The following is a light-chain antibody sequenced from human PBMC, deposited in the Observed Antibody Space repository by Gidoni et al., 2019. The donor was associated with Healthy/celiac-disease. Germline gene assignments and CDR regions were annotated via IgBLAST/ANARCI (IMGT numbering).Light chain of an antibody. J-gene: IGKJ1*01. CDR3: QQRSNWAKTT. CDR1: QSVSSY. Sequence: EIVLTQSPATLSLSPGERATLSCRASQSVSSYLAWYQQKPGQAPMLLIYDASNRATGIPARFSGSGSGTDFTLTISSLEPEDFAVYYCQQRSNWAKTTFGQGTKVEIK. V-gene: IGKV3-11*01. CDR2: DAS.